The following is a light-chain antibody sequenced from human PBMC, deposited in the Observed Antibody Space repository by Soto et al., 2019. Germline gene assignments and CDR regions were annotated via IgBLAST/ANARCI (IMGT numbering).Light chain of an antibody. CDR1: QSLVYSNGNTY. V-gene: IGKV2D-30*01. CDR3: MQGTHWPYT. Sequence: DVEMTQSPLSLSVTLGQPASISCRSSQSLVYSNGNTYLSWFQQRPGQSPRRLIYGVSNWDSGVPDRFSGGGSGTDFTLTISRVEAEDVGVYYCMQGTHWPYTFGQGTKLEIK. CDR2: GVS. J-gene: IGKJ2*01.